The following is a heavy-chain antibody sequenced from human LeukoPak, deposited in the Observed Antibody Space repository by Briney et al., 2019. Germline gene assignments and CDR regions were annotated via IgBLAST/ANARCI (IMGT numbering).Heavy chain of an antibody. CDR2: IYRTGST. Sequence: SETLSLTCTVSSYSIGSDYYWGWIRQPPGKGLEWIGNIYRTGSTYYNPSLTSRVTISIDTSKNQFSLKLSSVTAADTAMYYCARDLSITMIRGVTFDYWGQGALVTVSS. V-gene: IGHV4-38-2*02. J-gene: IGHJ4*02. D-gene: IGHD3-10*01. CDR1: SYSIGSDYY. CDR3: ARDLSITMIRGVTFDY.